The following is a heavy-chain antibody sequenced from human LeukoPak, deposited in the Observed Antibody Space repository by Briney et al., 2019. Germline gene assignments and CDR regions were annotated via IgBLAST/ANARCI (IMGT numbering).Heavy chain of an antibody. J-gene: IGHJ5*02. Sequence: SETLSLTCAVYGGSFSGYYWSWIRQPPGKGLEGIGEINHSGSTNYNPSLKSRVTISVDTSKNQYSLKLSSVTAADTAVYYCARGRIVPAAARNWFDPWGQGTLVTVSS. CDR3: ARGRIVPAAARNWFDP. CDR1: GGSFSGYY. V-gene: IGHV4-34*01. D-gene: IGHD2-2*01. CDR2: INHSGST.